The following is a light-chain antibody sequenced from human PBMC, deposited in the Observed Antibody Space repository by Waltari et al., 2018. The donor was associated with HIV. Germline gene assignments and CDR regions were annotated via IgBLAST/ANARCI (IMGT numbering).Light chain of an antibody. V-gene: IGLV2-23*02. J-gene: IGLJ1*01. Sequence: QSALSQPASVYGSPGQSNPISCAGAVCSSGPETFVSWCQHHPGRRPQLIPDEVSKRPPGVSDRFSGFTFDMSASLTICGLQAEDEADYFCSSYSTTTSAYVFGGGTTLTVL. CDR3: SSYSTTTSAYV. CDR1: VCSSGPETF. CDR2: EVS.